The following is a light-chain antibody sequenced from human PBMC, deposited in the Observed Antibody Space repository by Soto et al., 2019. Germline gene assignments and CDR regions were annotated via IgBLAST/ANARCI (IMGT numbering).Light chain of an antibody. CDR2: DVS. CDR1: SSDVGAYNY. J-gene: IGLJ2*01. CDR3: SSFTSGNTVV. Sequence: QSALTQPASVSGSPGQSITISCTATSSDVGAYNYVSWYQQYPGKAPKLLIYDVSHRPSGVSDRFFGYKSGNTASLTISGLQTEDEADYYCSSFTSGNTVVLGGGTKLTVL. V-gene: IGLV2-14*03.